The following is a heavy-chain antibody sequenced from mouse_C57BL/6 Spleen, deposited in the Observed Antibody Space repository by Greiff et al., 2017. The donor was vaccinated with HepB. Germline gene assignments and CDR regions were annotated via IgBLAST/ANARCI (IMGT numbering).Heavy chain of an antibody. J-gene: IGHJ2*01. D-gene: IGHD2-4*01. CDR3: ARPYYDYDGVFDY. V-gene: IGHV1-52*01. CDR2: IDPSDSET. Sequence: VQLQQPGAELVRPGSSVKLSCKASGYTFTSYWMHWVKQRPIQGLEWIGNIDPSDSETHYNQKFKDKATLTVDKSSSTAYMQLSSLTSEDSAVYYCARPYYDYDGVFDYWGQGTTLTVSS. CDR1: GYTFTSYW.